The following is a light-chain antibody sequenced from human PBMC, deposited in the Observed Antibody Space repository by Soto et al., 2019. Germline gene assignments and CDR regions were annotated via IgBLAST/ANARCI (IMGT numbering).Light chain of an antibody. V-gene: IGLV2-23*02. CDR3: CSYAGSLYV. CDR2: EVS. CDR1: STDVGSYNL. Sequence: QSALTQPASVSGSPGQSITISCTGTSTDVGSYNLVSWYPQHPGEAPKLMIYEVSKRPSGLSNRFSGSKSDNTASLTISGLQAEDEADYYCCSYAGSLYVFGSGTKVTVL. J-gene: IGLJ1*01.